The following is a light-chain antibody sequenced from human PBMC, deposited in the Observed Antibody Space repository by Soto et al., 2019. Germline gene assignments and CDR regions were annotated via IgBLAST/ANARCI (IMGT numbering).Light chain of an antibody. Sequence: DIQMTQSPSSLSASVGDRVTITCRASQSITTYLNWYQQKPGKAPRLLIYAESSLPSGVPSRFSVSRFGTDFSLTISSLQTEDFATYYCQQSYTTPPTFGGGTKVEIK. V-gene: IGKV1-39*01. CDR1: QSITTY. CDR2: AES. J-gene: IGKJ4*01. CDR3: QQSYTTPPT.